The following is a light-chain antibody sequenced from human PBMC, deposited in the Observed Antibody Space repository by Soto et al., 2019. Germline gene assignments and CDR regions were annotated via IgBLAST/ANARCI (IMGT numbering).Light chain of an antibody. J-gene: IGKJ5*01. CDR3: QQYVKLPLT. CDR2: DAF. CDR1: QGIDQF. V-gene: IGKV1-33*01. Sequence: DIQMTQSPSSLSASVGDSVTITCQASQGIDQFLTWFQQKPGKAPKLLIYDAFNLETGVPSRFSASGSGTGVTVTISGLQPEDIAKDYCQQYVKLPLTFGQGTRL.